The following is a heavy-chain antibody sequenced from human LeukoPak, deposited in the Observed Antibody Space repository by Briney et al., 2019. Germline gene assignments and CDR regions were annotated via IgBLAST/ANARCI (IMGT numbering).Heavy chain of an antibody. CDR2: INSDGSST. J-gene: IGHJ4*02. D-gene: IGHD6-13*01. Sequence: GGSLRLSCAASGFTFSSYWMHWVRQAPGKGLVWVSRINSDGSSTSYADSVKGRCTISRDNAKNTLYLQMNSLRAEDTAVYYCARETAAAGLYYFDYWGQGTLVTVSS. CDR1: GFTFSSYW. V-gene: IGHV3-74*01. CDR3: ARETAAAGLYYFDY.